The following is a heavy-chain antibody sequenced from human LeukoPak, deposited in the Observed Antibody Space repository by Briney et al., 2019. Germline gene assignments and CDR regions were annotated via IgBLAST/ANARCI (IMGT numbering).Heavy chain of an antibody. CDR2: INHSRST. J-gene: IGHJ4*02. D-gene: IGHD6-19*01. CDR3: ARGNPITSSGWYSRFDY. CDR1: GGSFSGYY. V-gene: IGHV4-34*01. Sequence: SETLSLTCAVYGGSFSGYYWSWIRQPPGKGLEWIGEINHSRSTNHNPSLKSRVTISVDTSKNQFSLRLSSVTAADTAVYYCARGNPITSSGWYSRFDYWGQGTLVTVSS.